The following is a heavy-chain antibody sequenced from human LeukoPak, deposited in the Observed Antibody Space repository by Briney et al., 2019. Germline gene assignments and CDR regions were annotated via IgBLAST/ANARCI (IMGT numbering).Heavy chain of an antibody. Sequence: PGGSLRLSCAASGFTFSSYAMSWVRQAPGKGLEWLSAISGSGGSTYYADSVKGRFTISRDNSKNTLYLQMNSLRAEDTAVYYCARSGSTYYYGMDVWGQGTTVTVSS. CDR1: GFTFSSYA. CDR2: ISGSGGST. J-gene: IGHJ6*02. CDR3: ARSGSTYYYGMDV. V-gene: IGHV3-23*01. D-gene: IGHD3-10*01.